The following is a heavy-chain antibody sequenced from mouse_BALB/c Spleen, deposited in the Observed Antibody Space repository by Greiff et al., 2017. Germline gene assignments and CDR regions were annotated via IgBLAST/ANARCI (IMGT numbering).Heavy chain of an antibody. CDR2: IYPGDGDT. CDR1: GYAFSSYW. J-gene: IGHJ4*01. CDR3: ARRPITTVVAPYAMDY. Sequence: QVQLKQSGAELVRPGSSVKISCKASGYAFSSYWMNWVKQRPGQGLEWIGQIYPGDGDTNYNGKFKGKATLTADKSSSTAYMQLSSLTSEDSAVYFCARRPITTVVAPYAMDYWGQGTSVTVSS. D-gene: IGHD1-1*01. V-gene: IGHV1-80*01.